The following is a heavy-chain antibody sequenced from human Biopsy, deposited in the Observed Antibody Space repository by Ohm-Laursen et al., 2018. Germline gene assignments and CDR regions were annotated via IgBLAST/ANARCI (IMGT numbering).Heavy chain of an antibody. CDR3: AKGITVYGVVLPYYFDD. CDR1: GASLSSHY. V-gene: IGHV4-59*11. D-gene: IGHD3-3*01. Sequence: SQTLSLTCTVSGASLSSHYWSWIRQPSGKGLEWLGYFYGSGNTYYNPSLKSRVTISVDPSKNQFSLKLNAVTAADTAVYYCAKGITVYGVVLPYYFDDWGQGTLVTVSS. J-gene: IGHJ4*02. CDR2: FYGSGNT.